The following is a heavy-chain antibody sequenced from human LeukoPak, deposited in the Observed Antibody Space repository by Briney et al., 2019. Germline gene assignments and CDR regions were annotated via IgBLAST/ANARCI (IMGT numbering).Heavy chain of an antibody. J-gene: IGHJ4*02. Sequence: GGSLRLSCAAYGFTVSSNYMGWVRQAPGKGLEWVSVIYSGGSTYYADSVKGRFTISRDNSKNTLYLQMNSLRAEDTAVYYCARGSGYDSSGYLDYWGQGTLVTVSS. V-gene: IGHV3-53*01. CDR3: ARGSGYDSSGYLDY. CDR1: GFTVSSNY. CDR2: IYSGGST. D-gene: IGHD3-22*01.